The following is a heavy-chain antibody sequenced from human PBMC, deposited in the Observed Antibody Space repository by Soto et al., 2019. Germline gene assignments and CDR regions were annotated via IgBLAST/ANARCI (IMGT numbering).Heavy chain of an antibody. CDR2: ITSDTKTI. V-gene: IGHV3-48*02. Sequence: EVQLVESGGDLVHRGGSLRVSCVASGFTFSVYSMNWVRQAPGKGLEWFSYITSDTKTIKYADSVKGRFTISRDNAKNSVYLQMNSLRDEDTAVYYCARSVEGHFDYWGQGTVVTVSS. D-gene: IGHD6-19*01. J-gene: IGHJ4*02. CDR3: ARSVEGHFDY. CDR1: GFTFSVYS.